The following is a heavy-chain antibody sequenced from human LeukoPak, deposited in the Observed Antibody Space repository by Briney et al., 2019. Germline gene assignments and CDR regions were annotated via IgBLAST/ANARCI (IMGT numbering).Heavy chain of an antibody. D-gene: IGHD6-19*01. CDR3: ARNSSGWADFDY. Sequence: ASVKVSCKASGYTFTGYYMHWVRQAPGQGLEWMGWINPNMGGTNYAQKFQGRVTMTRDTSISTAYMELSRLRSDDTAVYDCARNSSGWADFDYWGQGTLVTVSS. CDR2: INPNMGGT. V-gene: IGHV1-2*02. J-gene: IGHJ4*02. CDR1: GYTFTGYY.